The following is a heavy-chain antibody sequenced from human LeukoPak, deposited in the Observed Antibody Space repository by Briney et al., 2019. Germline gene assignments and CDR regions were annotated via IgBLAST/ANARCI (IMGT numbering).Heavy chain of an antibody. CDR2: ISSSGSTI. CDR3: ASGYSSSLRSHYYYYMDV. D-gene: IGHD6-6*01. Sequence: GGFLRLSCAASGFTFSDYYMSWIRQAPGKGLEWVSYISSSGSTIYYADSVKGRFTISRDNAKNLLYLQMNSLRAEDTAVYYCASGYSSSLRSHYYYYMDVWGKGTTVTVSS. J-gene: IGHJ6*03. V-gene: IGHV3-11*04. CDR1: GFTFSDYY.